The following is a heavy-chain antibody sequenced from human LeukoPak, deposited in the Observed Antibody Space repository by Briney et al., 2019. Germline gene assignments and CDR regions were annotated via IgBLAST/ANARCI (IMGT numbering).Heavy chain of an antibody. Sequence: GGSLRLSCAASGFTFSSYSMNWVRQAPRKGLEWVSSISSSSSYIYYADSVKGRSTISRDDAKNSLYLQMNSLRAEDTAVYYCARSYKEYYYDSSGYYGYFDYWGQGTLVTVSS. CDR2: ISSSSSYI. D-gene: IGHD3-22*01. CDR3: ARSYKEYYYDSSGYYGYFDY. V-gene: IGHV3-21*01. J-gene: IGHJ4*02. CDR1: GFTFSSYS.